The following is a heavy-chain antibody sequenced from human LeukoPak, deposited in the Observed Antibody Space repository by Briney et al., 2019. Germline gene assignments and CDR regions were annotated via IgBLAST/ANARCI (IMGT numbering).Heavy chain of an antibody. V-gene: IGHV3-30*04. Sequence: PGGPLRLSCAASGFPFSSYAMHWVRQAPGKVLEWVAVISYDGSNKYYADSVKGRFTISRDNSKNTLYLQMNSLRAEDTAVYYCAKGRRGSGSYYSDAFDIWGQGTMVTVSS. CDR3: AKGRRGSGSYYSDAFDI. CDR1: GFPFSSYA. CDR2: ISYDGSNK. J-gene: IGHJ3*02. D-gene: IGHD3-10*01.